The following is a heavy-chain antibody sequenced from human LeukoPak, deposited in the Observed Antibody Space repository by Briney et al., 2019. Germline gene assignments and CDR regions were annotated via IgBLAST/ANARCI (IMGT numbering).Heavy chain of an antibody. CDR3: ARFGYQLLPFLEYYFDY. Sequence: PGGSLRLSCAASGFTFSSYSMNWVRQAPGKGLEWVSSISSSSSYIYYADSVKGRFTISRDNAKNSLYLQMNSLRAEDTAVYYCARFGYQLLPFLEYYFDYWGQGTLVTVSS. D-gene: IGHD2-2*01. V-gene: IGHV3-21*01. J-gene: IGHJ4*02. CDR2: ISSSSSYI. CDR1: GFTFSSYS.